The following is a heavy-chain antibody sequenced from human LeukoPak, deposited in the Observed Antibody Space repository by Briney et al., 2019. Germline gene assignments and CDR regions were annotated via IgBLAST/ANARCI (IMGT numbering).Heavy chain of an antibody. D-gene: IGHD2-21*02. Sequence: SETLSLTCTVSGGSMNNYYWSWIRQPPGKGLEWIAYIYYTVRSNYSPPLKRRATISLDTSKNQFSLRLSSVTAADTAVYYCARLYCGSDCYAFDYWGQGALVTVSS. J-gene: IGHJ4*02. CDR1: GGSMNNYY. V-gene: IGHV4-59*01. CDR2: IYYTVRS. CDR3: ARLYCGSDCYAFDY.